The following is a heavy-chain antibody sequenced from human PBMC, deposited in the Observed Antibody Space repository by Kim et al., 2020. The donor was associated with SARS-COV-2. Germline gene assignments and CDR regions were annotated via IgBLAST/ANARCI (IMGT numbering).Heavy chain of an antibody. Sequence: SETLSLTCAVYGGSFSGYYWSWIRQPPGKGLEWIGEINHSGSTNYNPSLKSRVTISVDTSKNQFSLKLSSVTAADTAVYYCARGRDIYCSSTSCYHSGMDVWGQGTTVTVSS. CDR3: ARGRDIYCSSTSCYHSGMDV. J-gene: IGHJ6*02. V-gene: IGHV4-34*01. CDR2: INHSGST. D-gene: IGHD2-2*01. CDR1: GGSFSGYY.